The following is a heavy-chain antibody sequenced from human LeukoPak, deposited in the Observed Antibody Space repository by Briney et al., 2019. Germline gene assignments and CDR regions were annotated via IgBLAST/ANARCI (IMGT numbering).Heavy chain of an antibody. CDR2: IIPILGIA. CDR1: GGTFSSYA. Sequence: EASVKVSCKASGGTFSSYAISWVRQAPGQGLEWMGRIIPILGIANYAQKFQGRVTITADKSTSTAYMELSSLRSEDTAVYYCARVSDSGYDGDYWGQGTLITVSS. J-gene: IGHJ4*02. V-gene: IGHV1-69*04. D-gene: IGHD5-12*01. CDR3: ARVSDSGYDGDY.